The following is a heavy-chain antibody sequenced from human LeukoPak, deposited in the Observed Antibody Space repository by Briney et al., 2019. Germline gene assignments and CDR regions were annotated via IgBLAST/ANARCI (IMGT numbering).Heavy chain of an antibody. CDR3: ARDLAPFDWSNWFDP. J-gene: IGHJ5*02. CDR1: GGSLSSGSYY. CDR2: IYTAGST. Sequence: PSQTLSLTCTVSGGSLSSGSYYWSWIRQPAGKGLEWIGRIYTAGSTNYNPSLKSRVTISVDTSKNQFSLKLSSVTAADTAVYYCARDLAPFDWSNWFDPWGQGTLVTVSS. D-gene: IGHD3-9*01. V-gene: IGHV4-61*02.